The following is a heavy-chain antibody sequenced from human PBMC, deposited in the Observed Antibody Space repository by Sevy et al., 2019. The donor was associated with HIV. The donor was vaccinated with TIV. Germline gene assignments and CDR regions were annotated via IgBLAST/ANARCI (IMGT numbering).Heavy chain of an antibody. CDR3: ARGVSAIQGYYYGMDV. CDR2: ISGSDTTI. CDR1: GFTFSSYS. D-gene: IGHD5-18*01. Sequence: GGSLRLSCAASGFTFSSYSINWVRQAPGKGLEWVSYISGSDTTIYYADSVKGRFTISRDNAKNSLYLQMNSLRVEDTAVYYCARGVSAIQGYYYGMDVWGQGTTVSDSS. J-gene: IGHJ6*02. V-gene: IGHV3-48*01.